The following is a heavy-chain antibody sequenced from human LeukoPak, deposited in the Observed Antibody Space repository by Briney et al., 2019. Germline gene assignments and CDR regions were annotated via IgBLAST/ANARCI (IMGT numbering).Heavy chain of an antibody. CDR3: AREAAGLSTPYYYMDV. D-gene: IGHD4/OR15-4a*01. CDR2: ISGYNGNT. J-gene: IGHJ6*03. Sequence: GASVKVSCKASGYTFTSYYMHWVRQAPGQGLEWMGWISGYNGNTNYAQKFQGRVTMTTDTSTSTAYMELRSLRSDDTAVYFCAREAAGLSTPYYYMDVWGKGTTVTVYS. CDR1: GYTFTSYY. V-gene: IGHV1-18*04.